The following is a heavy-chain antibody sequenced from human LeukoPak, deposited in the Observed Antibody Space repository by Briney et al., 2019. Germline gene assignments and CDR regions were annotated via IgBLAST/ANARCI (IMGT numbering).Heavy chain of an antibody. CDR1: GYTFTSYY. D-gene: IGHD3-22*01. CDR2: INPSGGST. CDR3: ARERENDSGGPDAFDI. J-gene: IGHJ3*02. V-gene: IGHV1-46*01. Sequence: ASVKVSCKASGYTFTSYYMHWVRQAPGQGLEWMGIINPSGGSTSYAQKFQGRVTMTRDTSTSTVYMELSSLRSEDTAVYYCARERENDSGGPDAFDIWGQGTMVTVSS.